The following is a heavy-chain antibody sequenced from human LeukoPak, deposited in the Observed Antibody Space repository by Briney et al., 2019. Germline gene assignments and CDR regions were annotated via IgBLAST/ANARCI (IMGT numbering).Heavy chain of an antibody. CDR2: IYSDGKT. D-gene: IGHD6-13*01. J-gene: IGHJ4*02. CDR3: ARDFKQQLTPQYYFDY. CDR1: GFTVSINH. V-gene: IGHV3-53*05. Sequence: GGSLRLSCAASGFTVSINHMSWVRQAPGKGLEWVSVIYSDGKTYYADPVKGRFTISRDNSKNALYLQMNSLRAEDTAVYYCARDFKQQLTPQYYFDYWGQGTLVTVSS.